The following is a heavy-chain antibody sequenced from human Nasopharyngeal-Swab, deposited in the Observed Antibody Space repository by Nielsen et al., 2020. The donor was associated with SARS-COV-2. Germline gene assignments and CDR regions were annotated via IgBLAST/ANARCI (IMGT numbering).Heavy chain of an antibody. V-gene: IGHV3-23*01. CDR3: AKGDYGVFDP. D-gene: IGHD4/OR15-4a*01. CDR2: ISTGGYT. CDR1: GFTISNSG. J-gene: IGHJ5*02. Sequence: GGSLRLSCGVSGFTISNSGMSWVRQAPGKGLEWVSLISTGGYTYYADSVKGRFTISRDNSRNTLVLQMNGLRAEDTAVYYCAKGDYGVFDPWGQGTLVTVSS.